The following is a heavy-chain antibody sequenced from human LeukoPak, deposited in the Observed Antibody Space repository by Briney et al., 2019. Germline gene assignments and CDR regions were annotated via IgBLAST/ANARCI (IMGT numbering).Heavy chain of an antibody. D-gene: IGHD2-21*01. V-gene: IGHV4-59*01. Sequence: SETLSLTCTVSGGSISRYYWSWIRQPPGKGLEWIGYIYYSGSTNYNPSLKSRVTISVDTSKSQFSLKLSSVTAADTAVYYCARGAYPDAFDIWGQGTMVTVSS. J-gene: IGHJ3*02. CDR2: IYYSGST. CDR3: ARGAYPDAFDI. CDR1: GGSISRYY.